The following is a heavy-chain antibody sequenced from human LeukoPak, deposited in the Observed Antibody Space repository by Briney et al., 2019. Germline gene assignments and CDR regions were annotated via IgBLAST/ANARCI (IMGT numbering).Heavy chain of an antibody. D-gene: IGHD6-19*01. CDR1: GGSISSYY. Sequence: PSETLSLTCTVSGGSISSYYWSWLRQPAGKGLEWIGRIYTSGSTNYNPSLKSRVTMSVDTSKNQFSLKLSSVTAADTAVYYCARGRLRQWLAFDYWGQGTLVTVSS. J-gene: IGHJ4*02. CDR3: ARGRLRQWLAFDY. CDR2: IYTSGST. V-gene: IGHV4-4*07.